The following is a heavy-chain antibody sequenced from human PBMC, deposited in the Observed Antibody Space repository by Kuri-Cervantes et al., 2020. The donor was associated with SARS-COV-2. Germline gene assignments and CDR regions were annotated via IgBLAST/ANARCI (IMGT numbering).Heavy chain of an antibody. J-gene: IGHJ3*02. CDR1: GFTFSSYW. D-gene: IGHD6-13*01. CDR3: ARCPSSSWYSDAFDI. CDR2: ISSSSSTI. V-gene: IGHV3-48*01. Sequence: GESLKISCAASGFTFSSYWMNWVRQAPGKGLEWVSYISSSSSTIYYADSVKGRFTISRDNAKNSLYLQMNSLRAEDTAVYYCARCPSSSWYSDAFDIWGQGTMVTVSS.